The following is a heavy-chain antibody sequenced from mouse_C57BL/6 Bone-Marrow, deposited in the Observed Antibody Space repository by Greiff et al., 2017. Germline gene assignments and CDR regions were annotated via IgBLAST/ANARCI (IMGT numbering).Heavy chain of an antibody. J-gene: IGHJ4*01. CDR1: EYEFPSYD. Sequence: EVQRVESGGGLVQPGESLKLSCESYEYEFPSYDMSWVRKTPEKRLELVAAINSDGGSTYYPDTMERRFTISRDNSKKTLYLQMSSLRSEDTALYYCARHGYGYYAMGYWGQGTSVTVSA. CDR3: ARHGYGYYAMGY. CDR2: INSDGGST. V-gene: IGHV5-2*01. D-gene: IGHD2-2*01.